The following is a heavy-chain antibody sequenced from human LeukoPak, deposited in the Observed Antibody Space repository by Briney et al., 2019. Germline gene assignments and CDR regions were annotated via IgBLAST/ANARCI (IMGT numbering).Heavy chain of an antibody. CDR2: ISYDGSNK. CDR1: GFTFSSYG. Sequence: PGGSLRLSCAASGFTFSSYGMHWVRQAPGKGLEWVAVISYDGSNKYYADSVKGRFTISRDNSKNTLYLQMNSLRAEDTAVYYCASGRIAVAGIDYWGQGTLVTVSS. J-gene: IGHJ4*02. CDR3: ASGRIAVAGIDY. D-gene: IGHD6-19*01. V-gene: IGHV3-30*19.